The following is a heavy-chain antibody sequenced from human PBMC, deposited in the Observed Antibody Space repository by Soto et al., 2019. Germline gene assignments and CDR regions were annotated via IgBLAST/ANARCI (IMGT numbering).Heavy chain of an antibody. V-gene: IGHV1-69*13. CDR1: GCTFSSYA. CDR2: IIPIFGTA. CDR3: ARDVSGSNIFDY. Sequence: SVKVSCKASGCTFSSYAISWVRQAPGQGLEWMGGIIPIFGTANYAQKFQGRVTITADESTSTAYMELSSLRSEDTAVYYCARDVSGSNIFDYWGQGTLVTVSS. J-gene: IGHJ4*02.